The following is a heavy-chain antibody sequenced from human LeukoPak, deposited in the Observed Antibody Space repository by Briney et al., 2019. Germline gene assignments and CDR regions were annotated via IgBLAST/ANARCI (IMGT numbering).Heavy chain of an antibody. CDR2: IIPIFGTA. V-gene: IGHV1-69*13. Sequence: ASVKVSCKASGGTFSSYAISWVRQAPGQGLEWMGGIIPIFGTANYAQKFQGRVTITADESTSTAYMELSSLRSEDTAVYYCARDTGIPGDWFDPWGQGTLVTVSS. CDR3: ARDTGIPGDWFDP. D-gene: IGHD1-14*01. J-gene: IGHJ5*02. CDR1: GGTFSSYA.